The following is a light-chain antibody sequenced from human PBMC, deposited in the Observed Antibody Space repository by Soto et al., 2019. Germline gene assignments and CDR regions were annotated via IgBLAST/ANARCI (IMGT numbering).Light chain of an antibody. CDR3: QQYGSPPL. J-gene: IGKJ4*02. Sequence: EIVLTQSPGTLSLSQGKRATLSCRASQSVTSSYLAWYQQTPGQAPRLLIYGASSRATGIPDMFSGSGSGTDFTLTISRLEPEDFAVYYCQQYGSPPLFGGGTKVDIK. CDR1: QSVTSSY. CDR2: GAS. V-gene: IGKV3-20*01.